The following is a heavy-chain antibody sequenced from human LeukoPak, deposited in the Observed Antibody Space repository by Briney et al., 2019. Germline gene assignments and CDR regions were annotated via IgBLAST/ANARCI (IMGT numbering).Heavy chain of an antibody. D-gene: IGHD6-19*01. Sequence: GGSLSLSCAGSGFTFSSYEVNWVRQAPGKGLEWVSKISSSGSAIYYADSVKGRFTISRDSAKSTLYLQMNSLRAEDTAVYYCARGGSLGYWGQGTLVTVST. CDR1: GFTFSSYE. V-gene: IGHV3-48*03. CDR2: ISSSGSAI. J-gene: IGHJ4*02. CDR3: ARGGSLGY.